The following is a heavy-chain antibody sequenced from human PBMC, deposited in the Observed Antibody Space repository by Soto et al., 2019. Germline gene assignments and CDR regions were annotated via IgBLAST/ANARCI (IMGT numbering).Heavy chain of an antibody. J-gene: IGHJ4*02. CDR3: ARVLATTETGRLWDY. V-gene: IGHV1-46*01. CDR1: GYTFINYY. Sequence: QVQLVQSGAEVRKPGASVKVSCKASGYTFINYYIHWVRQAPGQGLEWMGIINFSGGSTSYPQKFQGRVTMTRETSTSTVYLNLSSLRFDDTAVYFCARVLATTETGRLWDYWGQGTLVTVSS. CDR2: INFSGGST. D-gene: IGHD1-1*01.